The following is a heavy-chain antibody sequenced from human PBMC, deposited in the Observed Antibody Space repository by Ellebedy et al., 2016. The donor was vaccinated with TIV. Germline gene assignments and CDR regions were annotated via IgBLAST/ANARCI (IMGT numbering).Heavy chain of an antibody. CDR1: GFTFSSYW. Sequence: GESLKISCAASGFTFSSYWMHWVRQAPGKGPVWVSHVNNDGSSTTYADSVKGRFTISRDNAKNTVFLQMNSLRGEDTAVYFSVRSNECMDVWGKGTTVTVSS. D-gene: IGHD3-3*01. CDR3: VRSNECMDV. CDR2: VNNDGSST. V-gene: IGHV3-74*01. J-gene: IGHJ6*03.